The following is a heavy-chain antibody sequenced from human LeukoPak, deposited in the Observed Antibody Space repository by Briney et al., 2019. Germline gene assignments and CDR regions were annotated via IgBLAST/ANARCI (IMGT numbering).Heavy chain of an antibody. CDR3: ARIVKYSDSWHIFHSDL. CDR2: ITSDSDYK. D-gene: IGHD3-9*01. CDR1: GFTFSVYS. Sequence: KTGGSLRLSSASSGFTFSVYSMNWVRQAPGKGLEWVSSITSDSDYKYYADSVKGRFTISRDNAKNSLYLQMNSLTAEDTALYYCARIVKYSDSWHIFHSDLWGPGTLVIVSS. V-gene: IGHV3-21*01. J-gene: IGHJ5*02.